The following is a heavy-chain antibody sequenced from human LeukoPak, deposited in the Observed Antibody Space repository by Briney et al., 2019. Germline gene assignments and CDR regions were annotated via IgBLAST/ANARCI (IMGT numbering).Heavy chain of an antibody. CDR3: AGESFDI. Sequence: GRSLRLSCAASGFTFSSYALDWVRQAPGKGLEWVAVISKDGNSQNYADSMKGRFTISRDNSKNTLYLQMNSLRPEDTAVYYCAGESFDIWGQGTTVTVSS. V-gene: IGHV3-30*04. CDR1: GFTFSSYA. J-gene: IGHJ3*02. CDR2: ISKDGNSQ.